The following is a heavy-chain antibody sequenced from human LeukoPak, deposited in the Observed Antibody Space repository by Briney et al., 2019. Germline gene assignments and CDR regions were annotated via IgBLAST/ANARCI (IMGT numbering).Heavy chain of an antibody. CDR1: GGSISSSSYY. CDR3: AGGYYYDSSGPIDY. D-gene: IGHD3-22*01. CDR2: IYYSGST. V-gene: IGHV4-39*07. J-gene: IGHJ4*02. Sequence: SETLSLTCTVSGGSISSSSYYWGWIRQPPGKGLEWIGGIYYSGSTYYNPSLKSRVTISVDTSKNQFSLKLCSVTAADTDVYYCAGGYYYDSSGPIDYWGQGTLVTVSS.